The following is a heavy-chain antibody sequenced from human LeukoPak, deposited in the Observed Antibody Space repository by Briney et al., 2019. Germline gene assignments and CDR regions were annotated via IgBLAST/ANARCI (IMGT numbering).Heavy chain of an antibody. J-gene: IGHJ6*02. CDR1: GFTFSSYG. CDR2: ISYDGSNK. D-gene: IGHD5-12*01. V-gene: IGHV3-30*18. CDR3: AKEESGYDSRYYGMDV. Sequence: SGRSLRLSCAASGFTFSSYGMHWVRQAPGKGLEWVAVISYDGSNKYYADSVKGRFTISRDNSKNTLYLRMNSLRAEDTAVYYCAKEESGYDSRYYGMDVWGQGTTVTVSS.